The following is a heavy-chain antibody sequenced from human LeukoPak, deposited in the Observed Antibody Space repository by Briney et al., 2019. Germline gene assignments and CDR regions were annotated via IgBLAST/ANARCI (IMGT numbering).Heavy chain of an antibody. D-gene: IGHD3-22*01. CDR1: GGSISSYY. V-gene: IGHV4-59*01. Sequence: PSETLSLTCTVSGGSISSYYWSWIRQPPGEGLEWIGYIYYSGSTNYNPSLKSRVTISVDTSKNQFSLKLSSVTAADTAVYYCARVNYYDSSGPHGFDPWGQGTLVTVSS. CDR2: IYYSGST. J-gene: IGHJ5*02. CDR3: ARVNYYDSSGPHGFDP.